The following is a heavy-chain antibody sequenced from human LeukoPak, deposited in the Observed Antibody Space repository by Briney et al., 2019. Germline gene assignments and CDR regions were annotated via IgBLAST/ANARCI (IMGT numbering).Heavy chain of an antibody. D-gene: IGHD4-23*01. CDR2: IYSSGST. V-gene: IGHV4-4*07. J-gene: IGHJ5*02. CDR3: ARDPYGGGGWFDP. Sequence: SETLSLTCTVSGGSIRSYYWNWMRQPAGKGLEWIGRIYSSGSTNYNPSLKSRVTISKDHSKNQFSLKLTSVTAADTAVYYCARDPYGGGGWFDPWGQGTLVTVSS. CDR1: GGSIRSYY.